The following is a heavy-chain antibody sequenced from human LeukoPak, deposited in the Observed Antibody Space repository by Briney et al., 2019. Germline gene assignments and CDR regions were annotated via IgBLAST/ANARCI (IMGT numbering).Heavy chain of an antibody. CDR2: VYYSGST. V-gene: IGHV4-39*01. CDR3: SRQGRDSSAYRRAFDV. J-gene: IGHJ3*01. CDR1: GGSISSNSYY. Sequence: SETLSLTCTVSGGSISSNSYYWSWIRQPPGKGLEWIGGVYYSGSTYYTPSLKSRVTISVDTSKNQFSLKLTSVTAADTAVYYWSRQGRDSSAYRRAFDVWGQGTMVTVSS. D-gene: IGHD3-22*01.